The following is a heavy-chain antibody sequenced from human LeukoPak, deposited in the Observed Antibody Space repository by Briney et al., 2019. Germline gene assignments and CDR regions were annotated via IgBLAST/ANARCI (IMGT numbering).Heavy chain of an antibody. CDR3: ARVIVGATTY. Sequence: SETLSLTCAVYGGSFSGYYGSWIRHPPGKGLEWIGEINHSGSTNYNPSLKSRVTISVDTPRNQFYLQLSSGTAADTAVYYCARVIVGATTYWGQGTLVTVSS. J-gene: IGHJ4*02. V-gene: IGHV4-34*01. D-gene: IGHD1-26*01. CDR2: INHSGST. CDR1: GGSFSGYY.